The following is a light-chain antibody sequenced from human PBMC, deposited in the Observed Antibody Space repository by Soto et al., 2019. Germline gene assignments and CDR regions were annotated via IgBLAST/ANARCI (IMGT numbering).Light chain of an antibody. Sequence: EIVMTQSPATLSVSPGERATLSCRASQSVSRNVDWYQQKPGQAPRLLIHDASTRATGISVRFSGSGSGTEFTITISSLQSEDFAVYYCQQYNNWLWTFGQGTKVEIK. J-gene: IGKJ1*01. CDR2: DAS. V-gene: IGKV3-15*01. CDR3: QQYNNWLWT. CDR1: QSVSRN.